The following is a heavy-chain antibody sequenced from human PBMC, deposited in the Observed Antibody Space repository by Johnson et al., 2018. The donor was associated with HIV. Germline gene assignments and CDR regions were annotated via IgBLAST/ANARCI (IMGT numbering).Heavy chain of an antibody. D-gene: IGHD6-19*01. CDR3: AKGAQWLVLLDAFDI. CDR1: GFTFSSYG. V-gene: IGHV3-30*02. J-gene: IGHJ3*02. CDR2: IRYDGSNK. Sequence: QVQLVESGGGVVQPGGSLRLSCAASGFTFSSYGMHWVRQAPGKGLEWVAFIRYDGSNKYYADSVKGRFTISRDNSKNTLYLQMNSLRAEDTALYYCAKGAQWLVLLDAFDIWGQGTMVTVSS.